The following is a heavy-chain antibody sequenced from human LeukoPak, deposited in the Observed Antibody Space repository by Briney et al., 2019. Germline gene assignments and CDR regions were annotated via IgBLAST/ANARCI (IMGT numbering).Heavy chain of an antibody. CDR1: GGSISSYY. Sequence: SETLSLTCTVSGGSISSYYWSWIRQPPGKGLEWIGYIYYSGSTNYNPSLKSRVTISVDTSKNQFSLKLSSVTAADTAVYYCARLLSVWAFDIWGQGTMVTVSS. D-gene: IGHD3-16*02. J-gene: IGHJ3*02. V-gene: IGHV4-59*01. CDR3: ARLLSVWAFDI. CDR2: IYYSGST.